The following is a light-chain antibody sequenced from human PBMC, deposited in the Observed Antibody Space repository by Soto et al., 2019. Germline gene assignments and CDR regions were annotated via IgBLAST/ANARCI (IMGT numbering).Light chain of an antibody. CDR1: QSVSRW. V-gene: IGKV1-5*01. Sequence: DIQMTQSPSTLSAYVGDRVTITCRAXQSVSRWLAWYQQKPGKAPKLLIYDASSLESGVPSRFSGSGSGTEFTLTISSLQPDDFATYYCQQYDTYSLITFGQGTRLEIK. CDR2: DAS. J-gene: IGKJ5*01. CDR3: QQYDTYSLIT.